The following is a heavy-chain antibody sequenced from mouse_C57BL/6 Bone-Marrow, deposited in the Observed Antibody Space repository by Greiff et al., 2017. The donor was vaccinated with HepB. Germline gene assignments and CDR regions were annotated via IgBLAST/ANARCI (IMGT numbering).Heavy chain of an antibody. CDR1: GFTFSDYY. Sequence: EVQLVESGGGLVQPGGSLKLSCAASGFTFSDYYMYWVRQTPEKRLEWVAYISNGGGSTYYPDTVKGRFTISRDNAKNTLYLQMSRLKSEDTAMYYCAGFDVWGTGTTVTVSS. V-gene: IGHV5-12*01. CDR3: AGFDV. J-gene: IGHJ1*03. CDR2: ISNGGGST.